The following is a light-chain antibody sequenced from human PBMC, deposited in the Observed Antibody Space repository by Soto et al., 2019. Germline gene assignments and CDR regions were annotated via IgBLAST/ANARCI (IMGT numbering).Light chain of an antibody. Sequence: QSVLTQPASVSGTPGQSITISCTGISSDIGGYNYVSWYQQHPGKAPKLMIYDVSNRPSGVSNRFSGSKSGSTASLTISGLQAEDEADYYCSSYTYSGTVFGGGTKLTVL. V-gene: IGLV2-14*03. CDR1: SSDIGGYNY. CDR2: DVS. J-gene: IGLJ2*01. CDR3: SSYTYSGTV.